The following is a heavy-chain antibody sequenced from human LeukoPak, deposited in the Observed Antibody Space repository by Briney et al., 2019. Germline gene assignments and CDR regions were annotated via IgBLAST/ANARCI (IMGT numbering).Heavy chain of an antibody. Sequence: SETLSLTCTVSGCSISSGYYWGWIRQPPGKGLEWIGSIYHSGSTYHNPSLKSRVTISVDTSKNQFSLKLSSVTAADTAVYYCASRITMIVVANHAFDIWGQGTMVTVSS. CDR3: ASRITMIVVANHAFDI. D-gene: IGHD3-22*01. CDR2: IYHSGST. CDR1: GCSISSGYY. J-gene: IGHJ3*02. V-gene: IGHV4-38-2*02.